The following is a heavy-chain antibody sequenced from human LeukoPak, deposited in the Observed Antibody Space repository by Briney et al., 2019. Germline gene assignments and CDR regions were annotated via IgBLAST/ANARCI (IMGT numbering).Heavy chain of an antibody. CDR1: GDTLTEFA. CDR3: AADRFSIFGVVITPKNYYGMDV. D-gene: IGHD3-3*01. Sequence: ASVKVSCKVSGDTLTEFAMHWVRQAPGKGLEWMGGFDPEDGETIYAQKFQGRVIMSEDTSTDTAHMELSSLRSEDTAVYYCAADRFSIFGVVITPKNYYGMDVWGQGTTVTVSS. J-gene: IGHJ6*02. V-gene: IGHV1-24*01. CDR2: FDPEDGET.